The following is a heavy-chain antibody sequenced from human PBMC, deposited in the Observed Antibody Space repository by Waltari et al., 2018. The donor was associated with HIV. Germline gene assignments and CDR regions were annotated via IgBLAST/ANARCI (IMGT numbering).Heavy chain of an antibody. V-gene: IGHV4-38-2*01. Sequence: QVQLQESGPGLVKPSETLSLTCAVSGYSISSGYYWGWIRQPPGKGLEWIGSIYHSGIPYYTPSLKSRVTISVDTSKNQFSLKLSSVTAADTAVYYCARVVIWGGSGGDCYSLCPPAIYYFDYWGQGTLVTVSS. D-gene: IGHD2-21*02. CDR2: IYHSGIP. CDR3: ARVVIWGGSGGDCYSLCPPAIYYFDY. J-gene: IGHJ4*02. CDR1: GYSISSGYY.